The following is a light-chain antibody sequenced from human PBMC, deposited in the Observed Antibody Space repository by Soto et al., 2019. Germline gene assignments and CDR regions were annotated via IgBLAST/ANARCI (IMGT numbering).Light chain of an antibody. V-gene: IGKV3-20*01. Sequence: EIVLTQSPGTLSLSPGERATLSCRASQSVSSNYLAWYQQKPGQTPRLLIYGASSRATDIPDRFSGSGSGTDFTLTISRLEPEDFAVYYCQHYGTSTVSFGGGTKVDNK. CDR3: QHYGTSTVS. CDR1: QSVSSNY. J-gene: IGKJ4*01. CDR2: GAS.